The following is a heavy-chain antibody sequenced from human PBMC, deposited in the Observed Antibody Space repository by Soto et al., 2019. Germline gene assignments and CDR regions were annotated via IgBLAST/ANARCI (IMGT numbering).Heavy chain of an antibody. D-gene: IGHD3-3*01. CDR3: ASARRYDLDY. V-gene: IGHV3-33*01. CDR1: GFTFSRYG. CDR2: IWYDGSNK. Sequence: QGQLVESGGGVVQPGRSLRLFCAASGFTFSRYGMHWVRQAPGKGLEWVAVIWYDGSNKYYADSVKGRFTISRDNSKNALYLQMNCLRAEDTAVYYCASARRYDLDYWGQGTLVTVSS. J-gene: IGHJ4*02.